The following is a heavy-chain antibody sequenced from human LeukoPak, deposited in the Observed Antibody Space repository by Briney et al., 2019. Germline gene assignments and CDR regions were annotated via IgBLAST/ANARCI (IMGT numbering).Heavy chain of an antibody. CDR2: ISGSGGST. V-gene: IGHV3-23*01. D-gene: IGHD3-22*01. CDR3: AKSPNYYDSSGYPDYFDY. Sequence: PGGSLRLSCAASGFTFSSYAMSWVRQAPGKGLEWVSAISGSGGSTYYADSVKGRFTISRDNSKNTLYLQMNSLRAEDTAVYYCAKSPNYYDSSGYPDYFDYWGQGTLVTVSS. J-gene: IGHJ4*02. CDR1: GFTFSSYA.